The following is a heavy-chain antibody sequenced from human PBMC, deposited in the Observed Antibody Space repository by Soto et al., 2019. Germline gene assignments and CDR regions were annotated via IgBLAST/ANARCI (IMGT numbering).Heavy chain of an antibody. J-gene: IGHJ6*03. D-gene: IGHD7-27*01. CDR1: GFTFGDYA. CDR2: IRSKAYGGTT. Sequence: GGSLRLSCTASGFTFGDYAMSWFRQAPGKGLEWVGFIRSKAYGGTTEYAASVKGRFTISRDDSKSIAYLQMNSLKTEDTAVYYCTREGTPTGDYYYYMDVWGKGTMVTVSS. V-gene: IGHV3-49*03. CDR3: TREGTPTGDYYYYMDV.